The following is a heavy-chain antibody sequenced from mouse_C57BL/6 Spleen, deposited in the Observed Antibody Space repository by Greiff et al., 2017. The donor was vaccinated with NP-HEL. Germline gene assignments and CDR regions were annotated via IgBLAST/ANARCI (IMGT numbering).Heavy chain of an antibody. D-gene: IGHD1-2*01. Sequence: DVMLVESGGGLVQPKGSLKLSCAASGFTFNTYAMHWVRQAPGKGLEWVARIRSKSSNYATYYADSVKDRFTISRDDSQSMLYLQMNNLKTEDTAMYYCVRSTATLNYFDYWGQGTTLTVSS. V-gene: IGHV10-3*01. CDR2: IRSKSSNYAT. CDR3: VRSTATLNYFDY. CDR1: GFTFNTYA. J-gene: IGHJ2*01.